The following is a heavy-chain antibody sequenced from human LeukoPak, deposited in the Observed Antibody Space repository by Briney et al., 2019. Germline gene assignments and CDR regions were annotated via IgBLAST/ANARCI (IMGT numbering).Heavy chain of an antibody. CDR3: ARERGSVAGTWNWFDP. Sequence: PSETLSLTCTVSGGSISSYCWSWIRQPPGKGLEWIGYIYYSGSTNYNPSLKSRVTISVDTSKNQFSLKLSSVTAADTAVYYCARERGSVAGTWNWFDPWGQGTLVTVSS. CDR2: IYYSGST. J-gene: IGHJ5*02. D-gene: IGHD6-19*01. V-gene: IGHV4-59*01. CDR1: GGSISSYC.